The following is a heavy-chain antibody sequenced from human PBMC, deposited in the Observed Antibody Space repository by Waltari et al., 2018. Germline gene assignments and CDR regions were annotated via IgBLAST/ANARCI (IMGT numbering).Heavy chain of an antibody. CDR3: ARAVDVADY. CDR1: GFTFCRFW. J-gene: IGHJ4*02. Sequence: EIQVVASGGGLVQSGGSLGLSCAATGFTFCRFWMSGVRQAPGKGLEWLANIKQDGSAKFYLDSVKGRFTISRDNAKNTLYLQMNSLRAEDTALYYCARAVDVADYWGQGTLVTVSS. CDR2: IKQDGSAK. D-gene: IGHD5-12*01. V-gene: IGHV3-7*01.